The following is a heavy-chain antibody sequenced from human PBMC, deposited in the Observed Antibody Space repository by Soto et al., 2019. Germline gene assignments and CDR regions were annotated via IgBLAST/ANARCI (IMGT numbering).Heavy chain of an antibody. V-gene: IGHV1-69*01. J-gene: IGHJ6*02. Sequence: QVQLVQSGAEVKKPGSSVKVSCKASGGTFSSYAISWVRQAPGQGLEWMGGIIPIFGTANYAQKFQGRVTIAAEESTSTDNVERSRLRYDDAVEYYWAGESIAAAGYYYYGMDVWGQGTTVTVSS. CDR1: GGTFSSYA. D-gene: IGHD6-13*01. CDR3: AGESIAAAGYYYYGMDV. CDR2: IIPIFGTA.